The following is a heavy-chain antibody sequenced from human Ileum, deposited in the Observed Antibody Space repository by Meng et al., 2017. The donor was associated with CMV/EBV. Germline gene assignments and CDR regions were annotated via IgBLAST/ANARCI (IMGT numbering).Heavy chain of an antibody. Sequence: ASVRVSCKASGYTFTGYYMHWVRQAPGQGLEWMGIINHSCGGTTYAQNFQGRVTMTSDTSTSTVYMELNSVRSEDTAVYYCARRVPAAIRYFQYWGQGTLVTVAS. V-gene: IGHV1-46*01. CDR2: INHSCGGT. J-gene: IGHJ1*01. D-gene: IGHD2-2*02. CDR1: GYTFTGYY. CDR3: ARRVPAAIRYFQY.